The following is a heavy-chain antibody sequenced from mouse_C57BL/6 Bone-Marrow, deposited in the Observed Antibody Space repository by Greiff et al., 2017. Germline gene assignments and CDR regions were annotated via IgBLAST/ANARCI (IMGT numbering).Heavy chain of an antibody. D-gene: IGHD2-4*01. J-gene: IGHJ1*03. CDR3: TTGITTYFDV. CDR1: GFNIKDDY. Sequence: EVQLQQSGAELVRPGASVKLSCTASGFNIKDDYMHWVKQRPEQGLEWIGWIDPENGDTEDASKFQGKATITADTSSNTAYLQLSSLTSEDTAVYYWTTGITTYFDVWGTGTTVTVSS. V-gene: IGHV14-4*01. CDR2: IDPENGDT.